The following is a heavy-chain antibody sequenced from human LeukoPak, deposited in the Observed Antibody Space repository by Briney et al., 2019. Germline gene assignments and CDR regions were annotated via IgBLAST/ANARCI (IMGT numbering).Heavy chain of an antibody. CDR1: GFTFSSYG. D-gene: IGHD4/OR15-4a*01. Sequence: GGSLRLSCAASGFTFSSYGMHWVRQAPGKGLEWVAVISYDGSNKYYADSVKGRFTISRDNSKNTLYLQMNSLRAEDTAVYYCAKANFMGYFDYWGQGTLVTVSS. CDR2: ISYDGSNK. V-gene: IGHV3-30*18. J-gene: IGHJ4*02. CDR3: AKANFMGYFDY.